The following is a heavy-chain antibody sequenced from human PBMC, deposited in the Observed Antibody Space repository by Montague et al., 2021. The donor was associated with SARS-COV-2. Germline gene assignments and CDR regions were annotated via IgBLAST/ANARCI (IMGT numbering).Heavy chain of an antibody. CDR2: IDWDDDK. V-gene: IGHV2-70*11. J-gene: IGHJ4*02. CDR1: GFSLSTSGIC. Sequence: PALVKPTQTLTLTCTFSGFSLSTSGICVSWIRQPPGKALEWLARIDWDDDKYYSTSLKTRLTISKDTSKNQVVLTMTNMDPVGTATYYCARTYYGGRPFDYWGQGTLVTVSS. CDR3: ARTYYGGRPFDY. D-gene: IGHD4-23*01.